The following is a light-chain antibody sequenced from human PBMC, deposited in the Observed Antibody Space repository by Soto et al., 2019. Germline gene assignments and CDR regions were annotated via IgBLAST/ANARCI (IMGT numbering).Light chain of an antibody. Sequence: EIVLTQSPGTLSLSPGERATLSCRASQTISSSFLAWYQQKPGQAPRLLIYGASRRAPGIPDRFSGSGSWTYFTLTISRLEPDDFAVYYCHQFGSSPLDTFGPGTKVEIK. CDR3: HQFGSSPLDT. V-gene: IGKV3-20*01. J-gene: IGKJ3*01. CDR2: GAS. CDR1: QTISSSF.